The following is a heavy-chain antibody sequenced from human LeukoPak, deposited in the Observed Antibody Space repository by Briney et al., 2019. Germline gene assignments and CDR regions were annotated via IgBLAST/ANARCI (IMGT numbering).Heavy chain of an antibody. D-gene: IGHD4-17*01. CDR2: ISGSNDNT. J-gene: IGHJ4*02. Sequence: GGSLRLSCAASGFTFSNYAMSWVRQAPGKGLEWVSSISGSNDNTYYADSVKDRFTISRDNSKNALSLQMNSLRAEDTAVYYCAKGRGTTVTSAANYWGQGTLVTVSS. CDR3: AKGRGTTVTSAANY. V-gene: IGHV3-23*01. CDR1: GFTFSNYA.